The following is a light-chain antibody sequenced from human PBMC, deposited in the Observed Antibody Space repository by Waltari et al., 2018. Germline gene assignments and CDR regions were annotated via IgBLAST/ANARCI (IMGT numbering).Light chain of an antibody. CDR3: QQYNNWPLT. CDR1: QSVSSN. CDR2: GAS. V-gene: IGKV3-15*01. J-gene: IGKJ4*01. Sequence: EIVMTQSPATLSVSPGERATLSCRASQSVSSNLAWYQQKPGQAPRPLIYGASTRAPGTPARFSGVGSGTEFTLTISSLQSEDFAVYYCQQYNNWPLTFGGGTKVEIK.